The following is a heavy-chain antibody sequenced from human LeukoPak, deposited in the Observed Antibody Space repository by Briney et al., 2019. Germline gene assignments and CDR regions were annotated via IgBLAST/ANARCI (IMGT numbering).Heavy chain of an antibody. J-gene: IGHJ6*02. CDR3: ARDVEVGGYWNDGYYYYGMDV. V-gene: IGHV1-46*01. Sequence: GASVKVSCKASGYTFTSYYMHWVRQAPGQGLEWMGIINPSGGSTSYAQKFQGRVTMTRDTSTSAVYMELSSLRSDDTAVYYCARDVEVGGYWNDGYYYYGMDVWSQGTTVTVSS. CDR2: INPSGGST. D-gene: IGHD1-1*01. CDR1: GYTFTSYY.